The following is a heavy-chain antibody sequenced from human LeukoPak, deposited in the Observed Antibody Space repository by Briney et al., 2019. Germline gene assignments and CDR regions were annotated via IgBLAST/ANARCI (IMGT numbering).Heavy chain of an antibody. V-gene: IGHV4-34*01. CDR1: GGSFSGYY. CDR3: ARGRGGYSYSFDY. D-gene: IGHD5-18*01. Sequence: SETLSLTCAVYGGSFSGYYWSWIRQPPGKGLEWIGEINHSGSTNYNPSLKSRVTISVDTSKNQFSLKLSSVTAADTAVHYCARGRGGYSYSFDYWGQGTLVTVSS. J-gene: IGHJ4*02. CDR2: INHSGST.